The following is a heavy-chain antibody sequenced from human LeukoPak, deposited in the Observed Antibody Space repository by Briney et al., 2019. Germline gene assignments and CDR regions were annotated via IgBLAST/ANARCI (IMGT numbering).Heavy chain of an antibody. V-gene: IGHV3-33*01. D-gene: IGHD3-9*01. CDR3: ARWRSASSSDWYVLDH. J-gene: IGHJ4*02. CDR2: IWYDGSNK. Sequence: GGSLRLSCAASGFAFSSYGVHYGVHWVRLAPGKGLEWVALIWYDGSNKYFADSVKGRFTISRDNSKNTVYLHMNSLRVEDTAVYYCARWRSASSSDWYVLDHWGQGTLVTVSS. CDR1: GFAFSSYG.